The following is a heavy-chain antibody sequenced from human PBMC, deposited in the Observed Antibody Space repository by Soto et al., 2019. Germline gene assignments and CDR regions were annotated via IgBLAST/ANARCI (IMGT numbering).Heavy chain of an antibody. CDR2: IYYSGST. J-gene: IGHJ4*02. D-gene: IGHD2-15*01. V-gene: IGHV4-31*02. CDR1: GFTFSTYS. CDR3: ARGGGREDIVVVVAATPPFFDY. Sequence: LRLSCAASGFTFSTYSMNWIRQHPGKGLEWIGYIYYSGSTYYNPSLKSRVTISVDTSKNQFSLKLSSVTAADTAVYYCARGGGREDIVVVVAATPPFFDYWGQGTLVTVS.